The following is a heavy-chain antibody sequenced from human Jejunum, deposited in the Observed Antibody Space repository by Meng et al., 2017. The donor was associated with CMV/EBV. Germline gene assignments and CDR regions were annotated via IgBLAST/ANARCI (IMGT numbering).Heavy chain of an antibody. Sequence: ATCGFTLRSYSMPWGRQAPGKELGWVSAIGGSGGSTYYADSVKGRFTISRDNSKNTLSLQINSLRAENTAVYYCAREKGATKPLDYWGQGTLVTVSS. D-gene: IGHD1-26*01. J-gene: IGHJ4*02. CDR2: IGGSGGST. CDR1: GFTLRSYS. CDR3: AREKGATKPLDY. V-gene: IGHV3-23*01.